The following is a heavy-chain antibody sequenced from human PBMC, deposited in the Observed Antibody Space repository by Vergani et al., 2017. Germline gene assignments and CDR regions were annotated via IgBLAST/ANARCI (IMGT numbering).Heavy chain of an antibody. Sequence: EVQPVESGGGLVKPGGSLRLSCTTSGFTFSSAWMSWVRQAPGKGLEWVARIRPKTDGETTDYAAPVKGRFTISRDDSKNTLYLQMNSLKTEDTAVYYCTTPTKWGLRYYFDYWCQGTLVTVSS. V-gene: IGHV3-15*01. D-gene: IGHD3-9*01. CDR2: IRPKTDGETT. CDR3: TTPTKWGLRYYFDY. CDR1: GFTFSSAW. J-gene: IGHJ4*02.